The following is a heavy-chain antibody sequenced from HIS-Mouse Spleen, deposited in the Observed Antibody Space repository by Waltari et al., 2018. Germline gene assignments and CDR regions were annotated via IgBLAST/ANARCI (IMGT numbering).Heavy chain of an antibody. J-gene: IGHJ2*01. D-gene: IGHD6-13*01. Sequence: QLQLQESGPGLVKPSETLSLTCTVSGGSISSSSYYWGWIRQPPGKGLEWIGSIYYSGRTYYIPALKSRVTISGDTSKNQFSLKLSSVTAADTAVYYCAREIPYSSSWYDWYFDLWGRGTLVTVSS. CDR3: AREIPYSSSWYDWYFDL. V-gene: IGHV4-39*07. CDR1: GGSISSSSYY. CDR2: IYYSGRT.